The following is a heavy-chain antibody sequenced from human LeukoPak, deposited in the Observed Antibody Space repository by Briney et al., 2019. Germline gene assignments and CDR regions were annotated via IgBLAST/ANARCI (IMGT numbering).Heavy chain of an antibody. CDR3: ARGYSGSQHAFDY. CDR2: IYSDGRT. CDR1: GFTVSGNH. Sequence: PGGSLRLSCAASGFTVSGNHMSWVRQAPGKGLEWVSVIYSDGRTDFADSVKGRFTISRDKSKNTLHLQMNSLRGEDTAVYFCARGYSGSQHAFDYWGQGTLVTVSS. D-gene: IGHD1-26*01. J-gene: IGHJ4*02. V-gene: IGHV3-66*01.